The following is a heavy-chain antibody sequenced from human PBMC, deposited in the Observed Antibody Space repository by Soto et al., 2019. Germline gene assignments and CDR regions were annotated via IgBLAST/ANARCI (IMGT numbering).Heavy chain of an antibody. CDR3: AKANDFWSGYSPVYYYYGMDV. CDR2: ISGSGGST. CDR1: GFTFSSYA. V-gene: IGHV3-23*01. D-gene: IGHD3-3*01. Sequence: GGSLRLSCAASGFTFSSYAMSWVRQAPGKGLEWDSAISGSGGSTYYADSVKGRFTISRDNSKNTLYLQMNSLRAEDTAVYYCAKANDFWSGYSPVYYYYGMDVWGQGTTVTVSS. J-gene: IGHJ6*02.